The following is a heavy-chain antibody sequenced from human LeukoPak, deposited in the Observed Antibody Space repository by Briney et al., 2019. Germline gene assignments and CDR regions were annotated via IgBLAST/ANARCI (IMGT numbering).Heavy chain of an antibody. V-gene: IGHV3-20*04. Sequence: GGSLRLSCAASGFTFDDYGMSWVRQAPGKGLEWVSGINWNGGSTGYADSVKGRFTISRDNAKNSLYLQMNSLRAEDTALCYCARVIDIVVVVAATPIDYWGQGTLVTVSS. D-gene: IGHD2-15*01. CDR2: INWNGGST. CDR3: ARVIDIVVVVAATPIDY. CDR1: GFTFDDYG. J-gene: IGHJ4*02.